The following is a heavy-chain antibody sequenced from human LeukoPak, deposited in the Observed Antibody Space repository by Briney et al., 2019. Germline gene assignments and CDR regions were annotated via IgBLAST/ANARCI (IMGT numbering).Heavy chain of an antibody. D-gene: IGHD6-19*01. Sequence: PSETLSLTCTVSGGSISSGSYYWSWIRQPAGKGLEWIGSIYYSGSTYYNPSLKSRVTISVDTSKNQFSLKLSSVTAADTAVYYCARDLSYSSGWYPWGQGTLVTVSS. V-gene: IGHV4-39*07. CDR1: GGSISSGSYY. J-gene: IGHJ5*02. CDR3: ARDLSYSSGWYP. CDR2: IYYSGST.